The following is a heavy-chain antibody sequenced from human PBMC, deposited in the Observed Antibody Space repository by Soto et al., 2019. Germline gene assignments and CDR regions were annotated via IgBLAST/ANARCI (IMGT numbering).Heavy chain of an antibody. J-gene: IGHJ4*02. V-gene: IGHV3-30*18. D-gene: IGHD6-6*01. Sequence: QVQLVESGGGVVQPGRSLRLSCAASGFTFSSYGMHWVRQAPGKGLEWVAVKSYDGSNKYYADSVKGRFTISRDNSKNTLYLQMNSLRAEDTAVYYCSKDHGSSSAPVNFDYWGQGTLVTVSS. CDR1: GFTFSSYG. CDR2: KSYDGSNK. CDR3: SKDHGSSSAPVNFDY.